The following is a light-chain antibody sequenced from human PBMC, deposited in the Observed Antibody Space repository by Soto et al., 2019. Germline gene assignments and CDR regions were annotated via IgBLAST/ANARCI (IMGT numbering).Light chain of an antibody. CDR2: DAS. V-gene: IGKV3-11*01. CDR1: QSVSSY. CDR3: QQRSNWPSIT. J-gene: IGKJ5*01. Sequence: IVLTLSPATLSLSPGERATLCCRASQSVSSYLAWYQQKPGQAPRLLIYDASNRATGIPARFSGSGSGTDFTLTINSLEPEDFAVYYCQQRSNWPSITFGQGTRLEIK.